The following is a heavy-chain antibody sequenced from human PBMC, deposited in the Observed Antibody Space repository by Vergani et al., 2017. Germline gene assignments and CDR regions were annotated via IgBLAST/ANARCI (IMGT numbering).Heavy chain of an antibody. V-gene: IGHV5-10-1*01. D-gene: IGHD6-19*01. Sequence: EVQLVQSGAEVKKPGESLRISCKGSGYSFTSYWISWVRQMPGKGLEWMGRIDPSDSYTSYSPSFQGHVTISADKSISTAYLQWSSLKASDTAMYYCARQVAVAGKWWGPYYYYGMDVWGQGTTVTVSS. CDR1: GYSFTSYW. CDR2: IDPSDSYT. CDR3: ARQVAVAGKWWGPYYYYGMDV. J-gene: IGHJ6*02.